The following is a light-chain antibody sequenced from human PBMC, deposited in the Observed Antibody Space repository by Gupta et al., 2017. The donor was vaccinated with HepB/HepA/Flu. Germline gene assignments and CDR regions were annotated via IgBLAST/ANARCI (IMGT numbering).Light chain of an antibody. CDR1: GFD. CDR2: GND. J-gene: IGLJ2*01. Sequence: SLLTQPPPVSGAPGQRVTIPCTGSGFDVTWYQQVLGMAPKLLIYGNDKRPSGVPDRFSGFKSGTSASLAITGLQVEDEADYYCQSYDTSLSGLFGGGTKLTVL. V-gene: IGLV1-40*01. CDR3: QSYDTSLSGL.